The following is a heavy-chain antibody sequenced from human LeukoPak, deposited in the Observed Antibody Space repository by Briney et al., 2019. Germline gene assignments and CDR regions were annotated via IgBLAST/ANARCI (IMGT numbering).Heavy chain of an antibody. CDR2: ISSGGSTK. J-gene: IGHJ5*02. D-gene: IGHD3-10*01. V-gene: IGHV3-48*03. CDR3: ARGRFMVRGGA. CDR1: GFTFSSYE. Sequence: GGSLRLSCAASGFTFSSYEMNWVRQAPGKGLEWVSYISSGGSTKYYADSVTGRFTISRDNAKNSLFLQMNSLRAEDTAVYYCARGRFMVRGGAWGQGTMVTVSS.